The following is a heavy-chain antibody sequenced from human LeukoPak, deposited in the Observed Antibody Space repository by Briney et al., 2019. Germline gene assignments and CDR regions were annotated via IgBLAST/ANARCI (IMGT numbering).Heavy chain of an antibody. CDR1: GYTFTGYY. J-gene: IGHJ4*02. V-gene: IGHV1-2*02. D-gene: IGHD3-10*01. Sequence: ASVKVSCKASGYTFTGYYMHWVRRATGQGLEWLGWINPNSGGTNYAQKLQGRVTMTRDTSISTAYMELSRLRSDDTAVYYCARDGLWFGELLPTDYWGQGTLVTVSS. CDR3: ARDGLWFGELLPTDY. CDR2: INPNSGGT.